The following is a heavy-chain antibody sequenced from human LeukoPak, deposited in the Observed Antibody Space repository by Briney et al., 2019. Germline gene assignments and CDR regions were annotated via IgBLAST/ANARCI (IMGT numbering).Heavy chain of an antibody. J-gene: IGHJ4*02. CDR3: ARAGNDFLSSQDY. Sequence: GGSLRLSCAASGFTFSSYGMSWVRQAPGKGLEWVSAITGSGDSTYYADSVKGRFTISRDNSKNTLYLQMNSLRAEDTAVYYCARAGNDFLSSQDYWGQGTLVTVSS. V-gene: IGHV3-23*01. CDR2: ITGSGDST. CDR1: GFTFSSYG. D-gene: IGHD3-3*01.